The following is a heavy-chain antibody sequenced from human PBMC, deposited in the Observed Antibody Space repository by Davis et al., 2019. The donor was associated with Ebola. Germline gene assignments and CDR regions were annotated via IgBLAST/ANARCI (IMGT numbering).Heavy chain of an antibody. CDR1: GDSVSSAG. CDR2: TYYSSKWFN. CDR3: ARGWLRRAFDV. Sequence: PSETLSLTCAISGDSVSSAGWNWIRQSPSRGLEWLGRTYYSSKWFNDYAVSVKSRITINPDTSKNQFSLHLNSVTPEDTAVYYCARGWLRRAFDVWGQGTMVIVSS. V-gene: IGHV6-1*01. J-gene: IGHJ3*01. D-gene: IGHD5-12*01.